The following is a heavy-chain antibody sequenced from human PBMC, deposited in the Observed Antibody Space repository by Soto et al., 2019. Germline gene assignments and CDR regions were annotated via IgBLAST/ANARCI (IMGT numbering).Heavy chain of an antibody. Sequence: QVQLQQWGAGLVRPSETLSLTCAVSGGSFSGYYWNWIRQPPGKGLEWIGEIKHSGSTDYNPSLKSRITISVDTSKRQISLKLSSVTAADTGVYYCAGETSDYDILTGPTTFDIWGQGTMVTVSS. CDR2: IKHSGST. CDR1: GGSFSGYY. V-gene: IGHV4-34*02. D-gene: IGHD3-9*01. CDR3: AGETSDYDILTGPTTFDI. J-gene: IGHJ3*02.